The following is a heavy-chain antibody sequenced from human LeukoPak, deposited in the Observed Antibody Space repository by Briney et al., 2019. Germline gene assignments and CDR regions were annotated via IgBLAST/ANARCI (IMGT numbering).Heavy chain of an antibody. CDR2: ISYDGSNK. CDR1: GFTFSSYA. D-gene: IGHD3-10*01. J-gene: IGHJ6*03. V-gene: IGHV3-30-3*01. CDR3: ARGRPGFYYYYYMDV. Sequence: PGGSLRLSCAASGFTFSSYAMHWVRQAPGKGLEWVAVISYDGSNKYYADSVKGRFTISRDNSKNTLYLQMNSLRAEDTAVYYCARGRPGFYYYYYMDVWGKGTTVTVSS.